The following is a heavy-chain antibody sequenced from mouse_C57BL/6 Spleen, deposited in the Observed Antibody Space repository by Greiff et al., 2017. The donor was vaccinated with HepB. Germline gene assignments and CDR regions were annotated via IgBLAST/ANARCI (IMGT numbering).Heavy chain of an antibody. CDR2: INPSSGYT. CDR1: GYTFTSYW. D-gene: IGHD1-1*01. CDR3: ARWITTVVATRYFEV. Sequence: QVQLKESGAELAKPGASVKLSCKASGYTFTSYWMHWVKQRPGQGLEWIGYINPSSGYTKYNQKFKDKATLTADKSSSTAYMQLSSLTYEDSAVYDCARWITTVVATRYFEVWGTGTTVTVSS. J-gene: IGHJ1*03. V-gene: IGHV1-7*01.